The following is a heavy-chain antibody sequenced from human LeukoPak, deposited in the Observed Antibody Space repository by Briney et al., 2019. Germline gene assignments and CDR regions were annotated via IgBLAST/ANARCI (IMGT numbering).Heavy chain of an antibody. CDR2: ISGDGGST. D-gene: IGHD6-19*01. Sequence: GGSLRLSCAASGFTFDDYAMHWVRQAPGKGLEWVSLISGDGGSTYYADSVKGRFTISRDNSKNSLYLQTNSLRTEDTALYYCAKLRTGAVASDAFDIWGQGTMVTVSS. V-gene: IGHV3-43*02. J-gene: IGHJ3*02. CDR1: GFTFDDYA. CDR3: AKLRTGAVASDAFDI.